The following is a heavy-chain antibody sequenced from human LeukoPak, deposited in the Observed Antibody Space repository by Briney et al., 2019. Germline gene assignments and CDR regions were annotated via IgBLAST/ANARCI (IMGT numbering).Heavy chain of an antibody. J-gene: IGHJ4*02. Sequence: GGPLRLSCAASGFTFSSYAMSWVRQAPGKGLEWVPAISGSGGSTYYADSVKGRFTISRDNSKNTLYLQMNSLRAEDTAVYYCAKGLEAMVSGFDYWGQGTLVTVSS. CDR3: AKGLEAMVSGFDY. CDR1: GFTFSSYA. V-gene: IGHV3-23*01. D-gene: IGHD5-18*01. CDR2: ISGSGGST.